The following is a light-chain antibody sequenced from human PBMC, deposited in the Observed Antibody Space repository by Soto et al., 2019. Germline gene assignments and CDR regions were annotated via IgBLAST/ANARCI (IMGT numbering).Light chain of an antibody. CDR1: QDISHY. CDR2: DAF. J-gene: IGKJ1*01. Sequence: DIQMTQSPSSLSASVGDRVTITCQASQDISHYLNWYQQKPGKAPKLLIYDAFNLETGVPSRFRGSGYRTDLALTISSLKPEDIATYYCQQYDSRPRTFGQGTKVEIK. V-gene: IGKV1-33*01. CDR3: QQYDSRPRT.